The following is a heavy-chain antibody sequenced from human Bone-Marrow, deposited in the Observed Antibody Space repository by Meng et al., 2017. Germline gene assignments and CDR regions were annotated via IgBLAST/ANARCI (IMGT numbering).Heavy chain of an antibody. CDR2: ISGSGGST. CDR1: GFTFSSYA. D-gene: IGHD1-26*01. Sequence: GESLKISCAASGFTFSSYAMSWVRQAPGKGLEWVSAISGSGGSTYYADSVKGRFTISRDNSKNTLYLQMNSLRAEDTAVYYCAKGPHKNVWWATFDYWGQGTLVNVFS. J-gene: IGHJ4*02. CDR3: AKGPHKNVWWATFDY. V-gene: IGHV3-23*01.